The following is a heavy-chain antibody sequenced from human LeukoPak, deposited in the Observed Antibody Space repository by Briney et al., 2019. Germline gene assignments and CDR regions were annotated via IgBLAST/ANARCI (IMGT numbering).Heavy chain of an antibody. CDR1: GFTFGDYA. V-gene: IGHV3-49*04. D-gene: IGHD3-22*01. CDR2: IRSKAYGGTA. CDR3: SRAVSHYYDSSGSNY. Sequence: GGSQRLSCTASGFTFGDYAMSWVRQAPGKGLEWVGFIRSKAYGGTAEYAASVKGRFTISRDDSKRIAYLQMSSLKTEDTAVYYCSRAVSHYYDSSGSNYWGQGTLVTVSS. J-gene: IGHJ4*02.